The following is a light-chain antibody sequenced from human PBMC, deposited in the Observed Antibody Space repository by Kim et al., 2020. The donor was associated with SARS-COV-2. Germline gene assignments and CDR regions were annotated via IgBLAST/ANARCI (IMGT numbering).Light chain of an antibody. CDR2: GTN. V-gene: IGLV3-19*01. J-gene: IGLJ3*02. CDR1: SLRTYY. CDR3: NSRDSSDNHWV. Sequence: SSELTQDPAVSVALGQTVTITCQGDSLRTYYASWYQQKPGQAPVLVNYGTNKRPSGIPDRFSGSSSGNTASLTITGTQAEDEADYYCNSRDSSDNHWVFGGGTKLTVL.